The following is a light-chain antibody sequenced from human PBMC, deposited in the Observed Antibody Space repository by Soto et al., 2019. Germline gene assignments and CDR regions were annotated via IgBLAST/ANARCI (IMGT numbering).Light chain of an antibody. Sequence: QSALTQPASVSGSPGQSITISCTGTSSDVGGYNYVSWYQQHPGKAPKLMIYDVSNRPSGVSNRFSGSKSGNTASLTISGLQAEDAADYYCSSYAGSSTVVFGGGTKLPVL. CDR2: DVS. J-gene: IGLJ2*01. CDR3: SSYAGSSTVV. CDR1: SSDVGGYNY. V-gene: IGLV2-14*01.